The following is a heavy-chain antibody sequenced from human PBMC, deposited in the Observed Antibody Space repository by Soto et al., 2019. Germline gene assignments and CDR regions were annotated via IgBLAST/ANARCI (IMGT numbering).Heavy chain of an antibody. V-gene: IGHV2-5*02. D-gene: IGHD3-10*02. J-gene: IGHJ3*01. Sequence: QITLKESGPTLVKPTQTLTLTCTFSGFSLTTSGVGVGWIRPPPVKALEWLALVYGDDDKRYTPSLKSRLTIPNPTSTTPVVSTLTPMNPVDTATYYCPRNIFGGYVRASDVRGQGTMVTVSS. CDR1: GFSLTTSGVG. CDR3: PRNIFGGYVRASDV. CDR2: VYGDDDK.